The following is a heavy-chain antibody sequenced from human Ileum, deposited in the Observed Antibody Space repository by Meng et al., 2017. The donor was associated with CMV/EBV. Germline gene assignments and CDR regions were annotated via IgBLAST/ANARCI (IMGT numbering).Heavy chain of an antibody. J-gene: IGHJ4*02. Sequence: GSRRLSGAASGFTFSTYAMHWVRQAPGKGLDWVAVVSYDGTNKYYADSVKGRFTISRDNSKNTLYLQMNTLRAEDTALYYCASRDSYGIDYWGQGTLVTVSS. CDR1: GFTFSTYA. CDR3: ASRDSYGIDY. V-gene: IGHV3-30-3*01. CDR2: VSYDGTNK. D-gene: IGHD5-18*01.